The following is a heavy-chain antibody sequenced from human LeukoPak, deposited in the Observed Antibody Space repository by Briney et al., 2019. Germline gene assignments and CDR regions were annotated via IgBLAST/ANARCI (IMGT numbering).Heavy chain of an antibody. Sequence: GGSLRLSCAASGFTFSNNAMSWVRQAPGKGLEWVSSISSSGDNTHYADSVKGRFTISRDNSKDTLYLQMNTLRAEDTAIYYCARRGWLVNFDYWGQGTLVTVS. V-gene: IGHV3-23*01. CDR3: ARRGWLVNFDY. J-gene: IGHJ4*02. D-gene: IGHD6-19*01. CDR1: GFTFSNNA. CDR2: ISSSGDNT.